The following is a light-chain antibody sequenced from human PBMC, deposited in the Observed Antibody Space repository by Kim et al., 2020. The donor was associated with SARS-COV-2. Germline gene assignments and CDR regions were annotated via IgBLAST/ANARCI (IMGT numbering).Light chain of an antibody. Sequence: FMLTQPHSVSESPGKTVTISCARSNGSIASNYVQWYQQRPGRSPTTVIFEDDQRPSGVPDRFSGSLDSSSNSASLTISGLKTDDEADYYCQSNHNNKVIFGGGTQLTVL. J-gene: IGLJ2*01. CDR2: EDD. CDR3: QSNHNNKVI. CDR1: NGSIASNY. V-gene: IGLV6-57*01.